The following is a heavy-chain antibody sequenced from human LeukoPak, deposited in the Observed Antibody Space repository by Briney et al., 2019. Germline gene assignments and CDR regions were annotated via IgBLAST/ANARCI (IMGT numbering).Heavy chain of an antibody. CDR2: ISAYNGNT. CDR1: GYSFTNYD. J-gene: IGHJ5*02. Sequence: ASVKVSCKASGYSFTNYDISWVRQAPGQGLEWMGWISAYNGNTNYAQKLQGRVTMTTDTSTSTAYMELRSLRSDDTAVYYCARDVLRYFDWLKSRVCGFDPWGQGTLVTVSS. V-gene: IGHV1-18*01. D-gene: IGHD3-9*01. CDR3: ARDVLRYFDWLKSRVCGFDP.